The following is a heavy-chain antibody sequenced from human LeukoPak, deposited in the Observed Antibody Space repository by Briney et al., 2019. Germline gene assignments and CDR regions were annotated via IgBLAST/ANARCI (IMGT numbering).Heavy chain of an antibody. J-gene: IGHJ4*02. D-gene: IGHD5/OR15-5a*01. V-gene: IGHV4-61*09. CDR1: GGSISSGSYY. Sequence: PSQTLSLTCTVSGGSISSGSYYWSWIRQPAGKGLEWIGNIYHSGITYYNHFNSSLKSRVTISIDTSKNQFSLRLTSVTAADTAVYFCATLVSTRYYFDYWGQGTLVTVSS. CDR3: ATLVSTRYYFDY. CDR2: IYHSGIT.